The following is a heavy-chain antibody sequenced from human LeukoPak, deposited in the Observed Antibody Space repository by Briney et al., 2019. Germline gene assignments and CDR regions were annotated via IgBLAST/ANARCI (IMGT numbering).Heavy chain of an antibody. CDR2: IYYSGST. J-gene: IGHJ5*02. Sequence: SETLSLTCTVSGGSISSYYWGWIRQPPGKGLEWIGYIYYSGSTNYNPSLKSRVTISVDTSKNQFSLKLSSVTAADTAVYYCARHVTVTTRFDPWGQGTLVTVSS. D-gene: IGHD4-17*01. V-gene: IGHV4-59*08. CDR3: ARHVTVTTRFDP. CDR1: GGSISSYY.